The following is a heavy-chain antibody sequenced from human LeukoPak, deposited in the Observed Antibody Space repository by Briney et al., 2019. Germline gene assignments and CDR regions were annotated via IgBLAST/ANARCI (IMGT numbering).Heavy chain of an antibody. J-gene: IGHJ2*01. CDR2: IIPNTGGT. CDR3: ARGSPSYAQWHFDL. D-gene: IGHD2/OR15-2a*01. V-gene: IGHV1-2*04. CDR1: GYTFTSYY. Sequence: ASVKVSCKASGYTFTSYYMHWVRQAPGQGLEWMGWIIPNTGGTNYAQKFQDWVTMSSDTSISTAYMELSSLRSDDTAVYYCARGSPSYAQWHFDLWGRGTLVTVSS.